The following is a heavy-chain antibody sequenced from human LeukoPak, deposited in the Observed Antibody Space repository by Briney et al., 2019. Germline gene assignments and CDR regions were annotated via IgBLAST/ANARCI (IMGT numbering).Heavy chain of an antibody. CDR3: ARLEYSTAWYSGFDF. D-gene: IGHD6-19*01. CDR1: GYSFTSYW. Sequence: GESLKISCKGSGYSFTSYWIGWVRQMPGKGLEWMGIIYPGDSDTRYSPSFQGQITISADKSICTAYLQWTSLKASDTAMYYCARLEYSTAWYSGFDFWGQGTLVTVSS. V-gene: IGHV5-51*01. CDR2: IYPGDSDT. J-gene: IGHJ4*02.